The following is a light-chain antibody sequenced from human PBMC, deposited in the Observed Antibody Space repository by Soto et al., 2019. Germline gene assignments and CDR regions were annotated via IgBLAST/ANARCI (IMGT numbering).Light chain of an antibody. CDR1: SSDVGGYNY. J-gene: IGLJ1*01. CDR2: DVS. V-gene: IGLV2-11*01. Sequence: QSALTQPRSVSGSPGQSVTISCTGTSSDVGGYNYVSWYQQYPGKAPKFMIYDVSKRPSGVPDRFSGSKSGNTASLTISGLQAEDEADYYCCSYAGSYTYVFGTGTKVTVL. CDR3: CSYAGSYTYV.